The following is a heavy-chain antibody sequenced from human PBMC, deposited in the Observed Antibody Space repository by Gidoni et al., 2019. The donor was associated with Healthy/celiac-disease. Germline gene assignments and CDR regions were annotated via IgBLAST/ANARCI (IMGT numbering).Heavy chain of an antibody. CDR1: GFTFSSYA. CDR3: SKVSPCSGCSCPDSHYYYYYMDV. CDR2: IICSGGST. J-gene: IGHJ6*03. D-gene: IGHD2-15*01. Sequence: EVQLLESGGGLVQPGGSLRLSCAASGFTFSSYAMSWVRQAPVKGLVWVSAIICSGGSTYYADSVQGRFTISRDNSKNTLYMQMNSLRAEDTAVYYCSKVSPCSGCSCPDSHYYYYYMDVWGKGTTVTVSS. V-gene: IGHV3-23*01.